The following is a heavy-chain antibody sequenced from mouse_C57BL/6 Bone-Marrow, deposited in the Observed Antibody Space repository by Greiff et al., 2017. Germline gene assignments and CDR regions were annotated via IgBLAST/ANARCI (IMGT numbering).Heavy chain of an antibody. D-gene: IGHD1-1*01. CDR1: GYTFTSYW. Sequence: QVQLQQPGAELVMPGASVKMSCKASGYTFTSYWLHWVKQRPGQGLEWIGEIDPSDSYTNYNQKFKGKSTLTVDKSSSTAYMQLSSLTSEDSAVYYCARDYGSSYAYYFDYWDQGTTLTVTS. CDR3: ARDYGSSYAYYFDY. J-gene: IGHJ2*01. CDR2: IDPSDSYT. V-gene: IGHV1-69*01.